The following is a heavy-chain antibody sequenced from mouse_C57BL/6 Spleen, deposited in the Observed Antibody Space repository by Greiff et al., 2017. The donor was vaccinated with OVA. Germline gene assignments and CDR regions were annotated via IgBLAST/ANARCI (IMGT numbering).Heavy chain of an antibody. V-gene: IGHV1-80*01. J-gene: IGHJ3*01. CDR3: ARGGTAQAYAY. Sequence: QVQLQQSGAELVKPGASVKISCKASAYAFSSYWMNWVKQRPGKGLEWIGQIYPGDGDTNYNGKFKGKATLTADKSSSTAYMQLSSLTSEDSAVYFCARGGTAQAYAYWGQGTLVTVSA. CDR1: AYAFSSYW. D-gene: IGHD3-2*02. CDR2: IYPGDGDT.